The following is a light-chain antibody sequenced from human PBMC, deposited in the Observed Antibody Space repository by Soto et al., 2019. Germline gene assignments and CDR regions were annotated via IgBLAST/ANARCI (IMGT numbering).Light chain of an antibody. CDR2: AAS. CDR3: QQYGDSIT. V-gene: IGKV3-20*01. CDR1: QNVRSSS. J-gene: IGKJ4*01. Sequence: ETVLTQSPSILSLSPGERATLSCRASQNVRSSSLAWYQQKPGQSPRLLIYAASTRVTGVADRFSGSGSGTDFTLTISRLEAEDFAVYHCQQYGDSITFGGGTNVDIK.